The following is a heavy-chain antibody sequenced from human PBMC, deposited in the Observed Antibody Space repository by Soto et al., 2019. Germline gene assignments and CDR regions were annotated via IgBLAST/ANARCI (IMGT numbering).Heavy chain of an antibody. J-gene: IGHJ4*02. Sequence: QITLKESGPTLVKPTQTLTLTCTFSGFSLSTTGLGVGWMRQSPGKAPEWLALIYWDDVQRYRPSLRSTLSIPKDTPKNEVFLTMTNRDPVDTPTYYCVRRTRSVVLDKMHYFFDYWGQGTLVTVSS. CDR2: IYWDDVQ. CDR3: VRRTRSVVLDKMHYFFDY. V-gene: IGHV2-5*02. CDR1: GFSLSTTGLG. D-gene: IGHD2-2*01.